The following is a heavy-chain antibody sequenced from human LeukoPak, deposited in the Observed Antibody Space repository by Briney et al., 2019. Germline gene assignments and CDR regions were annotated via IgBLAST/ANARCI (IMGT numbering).Heavy chain of an antibody. CDR3: ARGTTVTIADWFDP. J-gene: IGHJ5*02. CDR1: GGSISSYF. Sequence: PSETLSLTCTVSGGSISSYFWSWIRQPPGKGLEWIGYIYYSGSTYYNPSLKSRVTISVDTSKNQFSLKLSSVTAADTAVYYCARGTTVTIADWFDPWGQGTLVTVSS. CDR2: IYYSGST. D-gene: IGHD4-17*01. V-gene: IGHV4-59*12.